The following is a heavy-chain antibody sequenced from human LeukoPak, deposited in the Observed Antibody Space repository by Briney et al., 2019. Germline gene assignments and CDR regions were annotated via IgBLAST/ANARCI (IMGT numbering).Heavy chain of an antibody. CDR3: ARDISRTPAIFRHYGMDV. D-gene: IGHD3-3*01. CDR1: GFTFSSYS. Sequence: GGSLRLSCAASGFTFSSYSMNWVRQAPGKGLEWVSSVSSSSSYIYYADPVKGRFTISRDNAKSSLYLQMNSLRAEDTAVYYCARDISRTPAIFRHYGMDVWGQGTTVTVSS. J-gene: IGHJ6*02. CDR2: VSSSSSYI. V-gene: IGHV3-21*01.